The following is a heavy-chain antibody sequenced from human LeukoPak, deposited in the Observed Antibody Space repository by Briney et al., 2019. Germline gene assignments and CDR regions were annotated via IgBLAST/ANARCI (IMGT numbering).Heavy chain of an antibody. J-gene: IGHJ4*02. Sequence: GGSLRLSCAGYGITLSELWMNWVRQVPGKGLEWVANIKQDGSEKKYVDSVKGRFTISRDNAKNSVYLQMNSLRAEDTAVYYCAESPMTRVTTGGFDFWGQGTLVTVSS. D-gene: IGHD4-17*01. V-gene: IGHV3-7*05. CDR1: GITLSELW. CDR3: AESPMTRVTTGGFDF. CDR2: IKQDGSEK.